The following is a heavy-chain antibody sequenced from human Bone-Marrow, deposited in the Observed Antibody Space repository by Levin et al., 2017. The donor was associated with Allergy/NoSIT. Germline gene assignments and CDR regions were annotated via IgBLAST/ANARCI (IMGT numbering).Heavy chain of an antibody. CDR2: IYSGGSA. CDR1: GFTVSGNY. CDR3: ARDSAGSGSGSYYNHFDY. D-gene: IGHD3-10*01. V-gene: IGHV3-53*01. J-gene: IGHJ4*02. Sequence: GESLKISCAASGFTVSGNYMSWVRQAPGKGLEWVSVIYSGGSAYYADSVKGRFTISRDNSKNTVFLQMNSLGAEDTAVYYCARDSAGSGSGSYYNHFDYWGQGTLVTVSS.